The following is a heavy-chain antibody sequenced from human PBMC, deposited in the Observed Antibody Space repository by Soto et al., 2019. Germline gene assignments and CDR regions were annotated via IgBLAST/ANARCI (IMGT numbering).Heavy chain of an antibody. CDR1: VYTFITYG. CDR3: ARDDCSGGSCYLDY. Sequence: SVKVSCNASVYTFITYGISCVRQAPGQGLEWMGWISANNGNTNYAQKLQGRVTTTTDTSTSTAYMELRSLRSDDTAVYYCARDDCSGGSCYLDYWGQGTLVTVSS. V-gene: IGHV1-18*01. CDR2: ISANNGNT. D-gene: IGHD2-15*01. J-gene: IGHJ4*02.